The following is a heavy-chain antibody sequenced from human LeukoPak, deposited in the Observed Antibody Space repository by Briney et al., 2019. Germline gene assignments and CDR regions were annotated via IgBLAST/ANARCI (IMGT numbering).Heavy chain of an antibody. CDR2: INPDGGDT. Sequence: GASVKVSCKASGNSFTGYYIHWVRQAPGQELEWMGWINPDGGDTNYAQKFQGRVTMTRDTSISTAYMELSRLRFDDTAVYYCARESQEGYYYDNSGMDVWGKGTTVTVSS. D-gene: IGHD3-22*01. V-gene: IGHV1-2*02. J-gene: IGHJ6*04. CDR1: GNSFTGYY. CDR3: ARESQEGYYYDNSGMDV.